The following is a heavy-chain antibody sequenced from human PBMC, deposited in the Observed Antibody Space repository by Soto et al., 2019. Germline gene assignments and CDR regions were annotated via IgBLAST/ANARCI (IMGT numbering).Heavy chain of an antibody. CDR2: ISSSSSYI. CDR1: GFTFSSYS. CDR3: ARDIAVAGTGFDY. Sequence: VGSLRLSCAASGFTFSSYSMNWVRQAPGKGLEWVSSISSSSSYIYYADSVKGRFTISRDNAKNSLYLQMNSLRAEDTAVYYCARDIAVAGTGFDYWGQGTLVTVSS. J-gene: IGHJ4*02. V-gene: IGHV3-21*01. D-gene: IGHD6-19*01.